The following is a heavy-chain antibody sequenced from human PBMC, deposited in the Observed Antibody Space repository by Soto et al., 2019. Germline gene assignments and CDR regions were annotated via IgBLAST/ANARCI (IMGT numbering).Heavy chain of an antibody. Sequence: GGSLRLSCAASGFTFSNAWMSWVRQAPGKGLEWVGRIKSKTDGGTTDYAAPVKGRFTISRDDSKNTLYLQMNSLKTEDTAVYYCTTDFHHIVVVIATPRAEYFQHWGQGTLVTVSS. J-gene: IGHJ1*01. D-gene: IGHD2-21*01. CDR1: GFTFSNAW. CDR3: TTDFHHIVVVIATPRAEYFQH. CDR2: IKSKTDGGTT. V-gene: IGHV3-15*01.